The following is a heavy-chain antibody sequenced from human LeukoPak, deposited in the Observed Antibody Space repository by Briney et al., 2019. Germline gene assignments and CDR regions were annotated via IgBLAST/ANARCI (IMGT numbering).Heavy chain of an antibody. D-gene: IGHD1-26*01. Sequence: SETLSLTCTLYGGPLSGYYWSWIRQPPGKGLEWIGEINQSGSTNYTPSLKSRVTISVDTSKTQLSLKLSSVTAADTAVYYCARQGSGNYLSPVNHWGQGTLVTVSS. CDR1: GGPLSGYY. CDR2: INQSGST. V-gene: IGHV4-34*01. J-gene: IGHJ5*02. CDR3: ARQGSGNYLSPVNH.